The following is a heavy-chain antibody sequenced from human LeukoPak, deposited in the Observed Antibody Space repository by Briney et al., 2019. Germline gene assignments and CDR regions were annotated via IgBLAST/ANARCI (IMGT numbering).Heavy chain of an antibody. CDR3: ARDAEGYNLGY. D-gene: IGHD5-24*01. Sequence: ASVKVSCKASGYTFTSYGISWVRQAPGQGLEWMGIINPSGGSTSYAQKFQGRVTMTRDMSTSTVYMELSSLRSEDTAVYYCARDAEGYNLGYWGQGTLVTVSS. CDR1: GYTFTSYG. CDR2: INPSGGST. V-gene: IGHV1-46*01. J-gene: IGHJ4*02.